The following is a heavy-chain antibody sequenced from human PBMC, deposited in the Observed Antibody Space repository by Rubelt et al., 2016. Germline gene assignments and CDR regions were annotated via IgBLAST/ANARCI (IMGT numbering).Heavy chain of an antibody. J-gene: IGHJ4*02. Sequence: QVQLVQSGAEVKKPGASVKVSCKASGYTFTSYGISWVRQAPGQGLEWMGWISAYNGNTNYAQKLQGRVTMTTDTSTRTAYMVLRSLRSDDTAVYFWAIVPRSGSYDMDSWCQGTLVTVSS. D-gene: IGHD1-26*01. CDR2: ISAYNGNT. CDR1: GYTFTSYG. V-gene: IGHV1-18*01. CDR3: AIVPRSGSYDMDS.